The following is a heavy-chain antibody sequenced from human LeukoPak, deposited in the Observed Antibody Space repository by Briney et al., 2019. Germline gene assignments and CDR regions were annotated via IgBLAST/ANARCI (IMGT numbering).Heavy chain of an antibody. CDR3: ASLGYCSSTSCYRGYYYYMDV. Sequence: GASVKVSCKASGYTFNNYGISWVRQAPGQGLEWMGWISAYNGNTNYAQKFQGRVTMTRDTSISTAYMELSRLRSDDTAVYYCASLGYCSSTSCYRGYYYYMDVWGKGTTVTVSS. CDR1: GYTFNNYG. V-gene: IGHV1-18*01. D-gene: IGHD2-2*02. CDR2: ISAYNGNT. J-gene: IGHJ6*03.